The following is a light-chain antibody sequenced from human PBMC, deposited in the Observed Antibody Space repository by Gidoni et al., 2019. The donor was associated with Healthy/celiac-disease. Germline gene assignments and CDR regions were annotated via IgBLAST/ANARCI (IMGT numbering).Light chain of an antibody. CDR1: QSVSSY. J-gene: IGKJ5*01. CDR2: DAS. CDR3: QQRSNWPLIT. V-gene: IGKV3-11*01. Sequence: EIVLTQSPATLSLSPGERSTLSCRASQSVSSYLAWYQQTPGQATRLLIYDASNRSTGIPARFSGSGSGTDFTLTISSLEPEDFAVYYCQQRSNWPLITFGQGTRLEIK.